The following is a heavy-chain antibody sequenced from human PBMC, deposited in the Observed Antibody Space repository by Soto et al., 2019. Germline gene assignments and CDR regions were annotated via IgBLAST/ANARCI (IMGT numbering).Heavy chain of an antibody. CDR3: ATDSNYDVSNSF. J-gene: IGHJ4*02. CDR1: AGTLNNYA. V-gene: IGHV1-69*13. Sequence: SVKVSCKASAGTLNNYAINWVRQAPGQGLEWVGGILPVSAPPDYAQKFQGRVSITADHSTGTVYMELSRLKSDDTAVYFCATDSNYDVSNSFWGQGTLVTVSS. D-gene: IGHD3-3*01. CDR2: ILPVSAPP.